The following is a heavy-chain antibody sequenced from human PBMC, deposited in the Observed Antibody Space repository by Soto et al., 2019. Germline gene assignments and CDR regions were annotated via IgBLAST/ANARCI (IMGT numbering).Heavy chain of an antibody. CDR1: GGSLSIYY. CDR2: IKHSGST. J-gene: IGHJ6*02. V-gene: IGHV4-34*01. Sequence: SETLSLTCAVSGGSLSIYYWSWIRQPPGKGLEWIGEIKHSGSTNNNPSLKSRVTISVDTSNNQFYLKLNSVTAADTAVYYCARGQSVTSFGRNYYYGLDVWGQGTTVTVSS. CDR3: ARGQSVTSFGRNYYYGLDV. D-gene: IGHD3-10*01.